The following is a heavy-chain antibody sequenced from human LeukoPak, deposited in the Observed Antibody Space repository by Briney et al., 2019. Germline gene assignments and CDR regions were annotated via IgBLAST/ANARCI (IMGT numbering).Heavy chain of an antibody. CDR2: ISSSSSYI. D-gene: IGHD3-9*01. V-gene: IGHV3-21*01. Sequence: PGGSLRLSCAASGFTFSSYSMNWVRQAPGKGLEWVSSISSSSSYIYYADSVKGRFTISRDNAKNSLYLQMNSLRAEDTAVYYCARAGGDDILTGYRDYFDYWGQGTLVTVSS. CDR3: ARAGGDDILTGYRDYFDY. CDR1: GFTFSSYS. J-gene: IGHJ4*02.